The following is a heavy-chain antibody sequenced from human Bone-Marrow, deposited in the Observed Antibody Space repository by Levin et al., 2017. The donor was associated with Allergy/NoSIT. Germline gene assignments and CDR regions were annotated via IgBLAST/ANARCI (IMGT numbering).Heavy chain of an antibody. CDR3: ARGWFGELLSH. D-gene: IGHD3-10*01. Sequence: LSLTCAASGFTVSSNYMSWVRQAPGKGPEWVSVIYSGGSTYYADSVKGRFTISRDNSKNTLYLQMNSLRAEVTAVYYCARGWFGELLSHWGQGTLVTVSS. CDR1: GFTVSSNY. CDR2: IYSGGST. J-gene: IGHJ4*02. V-gene: IGHV3-53*01.